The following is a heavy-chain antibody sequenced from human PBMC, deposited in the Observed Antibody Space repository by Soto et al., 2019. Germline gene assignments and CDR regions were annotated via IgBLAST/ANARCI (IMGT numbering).Heavy chain of an antibody. J-gene: IGHJ4*02. D-gene: IGHD2-15*01. V-gene: IGHV4-34*01. CDR1: GGSFSGYY. CDR3: ARAAPRYCSGGSCYSGRDY. Sequence: QVQLQQWGAGLLKPSETLSLTCAVYGGSFSGYYWSWIRQPPGKGLEWIGEINHSGSTNYNPSLKSRVTISVDTSKNQFSLKLSSVTAADTVVYYCARAAPRYCSGGSCYSGRDYWDQGTLVTVSS. CDR2: INHSGST.